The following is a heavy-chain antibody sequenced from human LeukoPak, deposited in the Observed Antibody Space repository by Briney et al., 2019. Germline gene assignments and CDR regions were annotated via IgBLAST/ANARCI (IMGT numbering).Heavy chain of an antibody. V-gene: IGHV3-7*05. J-gene: IGHJ4*02. CDR3: ARERGGQSNDYLHGGPFDY. Sequence: PGGSLRLSCAASGFTFSSYWMSWVRQVPGKGLEWVANIKQDGSEKNYMDSVKGRFTISRDNAKNSLLLQMNSLRVEDTAVYYCARERGGQSNDYLHGGPFDYWGQGTLVTVSS. CDR2: IKQDGSEK. CDR1: GFTFSSYW. D-gene: IGHD3-16*01.